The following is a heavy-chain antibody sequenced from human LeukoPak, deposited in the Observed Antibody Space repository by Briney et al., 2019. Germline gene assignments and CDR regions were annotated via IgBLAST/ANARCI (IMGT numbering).Heavy chain of an antibody. CDR1: GFTFSNYA. CDR2: ISASGDSE. J-gene: IGHJ4*02. Sequence: QAGGSLRLSCEVSGFTFSNYAMSWVRRAPGQGLEWVSVISASGDSEHLADSVKGRFTISRDNSKNTVYLHLDSLRVEDTAVYYCAKDRPQFSNGWHGSDYWGQGNMVIVSS. V-gene: IGHV3-23*01. D-gene: IGHD6-19*01. CDR3: AKDRPQFSNGWHGSDY.